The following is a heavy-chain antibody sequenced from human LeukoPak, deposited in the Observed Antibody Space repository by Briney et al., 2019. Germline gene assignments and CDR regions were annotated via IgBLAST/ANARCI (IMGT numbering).Heavy chain of an antibody. J-gene: IGHJ4*02. Sequence: SQTLSLTCTVSGGSISSGSYYWSWIRQPPGKGLEWIGYIYYSGSTNYNPSLKSRVTISVDTSKNQFSLKLSSVTAADTAVYYCASTSGYDVGVNYFDYWGQGTLVTVSS. CDR1: GGSISSGSYY. D-gene: IGHD5-12*01. CDR2: IYYSGST. V-gene: IGHV4-61*01. CDR3: ASTSGYDVGVNYFDY.